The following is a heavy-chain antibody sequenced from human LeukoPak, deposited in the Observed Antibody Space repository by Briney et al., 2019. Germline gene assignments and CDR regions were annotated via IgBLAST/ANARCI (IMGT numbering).Heavy chain of an antibody. CDR1: GYTFTGYY. J-gene: IGHJ4*02. D-gene: IGHD4-23*01. CDR2: INPSGGST. V-gene: IGHV1-46*01. CDR3: ASRKTYGGNSDGFDY. Sequence: GASVKVSCKASGYTFTGYYMHWVRQAPGQGLEWMGIINPSGGSTSYAQKFQGRVTMTRDTSTSTVYMELSSLRSEDTAVYYCASRKTYGGNSDGFDYWGQGTLVTVSS.